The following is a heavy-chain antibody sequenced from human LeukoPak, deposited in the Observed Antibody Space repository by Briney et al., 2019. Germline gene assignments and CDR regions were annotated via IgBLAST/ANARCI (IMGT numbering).Heavy chain of an antibody. V-gene: IGHV4-34*01. Sequence: SETLPLTCTVSGGSISSYYWSWIRQPPGKGLEWIGEINHSGSTNYNPSLKSRVTISINTSKNQFSLKLSSVTAADTAVYYCARRNGQDIVATFRRRYYFDYWGQGTLVTVSS. CDR3: ARRNGQDIVATFRRRYYFDY. D-gene: IGHD5-12*01. CDR1: GGSISSYY. CDR2: INHSGST. J-gene: IGHJ4*02.